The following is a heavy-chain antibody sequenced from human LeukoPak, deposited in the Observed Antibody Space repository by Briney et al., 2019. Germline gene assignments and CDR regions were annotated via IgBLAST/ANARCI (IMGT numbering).Heavy chain of an antibody. CDR3: ARETVTTVTTYALDI. CDR2: IYSGGTT. CDR1: GFTVSGDY. D-gene: IGHD4-17*01. V-gene: IGHV3-53*01. J-gene: IGHJ3*02. Sequence: QPGGSLRLSCVASGFTVSGDYMTWVRQAPGKGLEWVSVIYSGGTTHYGDSVKGRFTISRDNSKSTLYLQMNSLRAEDTAVYYCARETVTTVTTYALDIWGQGTMVTVSS.